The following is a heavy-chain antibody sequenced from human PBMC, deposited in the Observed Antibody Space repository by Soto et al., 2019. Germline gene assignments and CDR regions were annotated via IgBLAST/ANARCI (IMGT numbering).Heavy chain of an antibody. D-gene: IGHD2-2*02. Sequence: GGSLRLSCAASGFTFNTYGMHWVRQAPGKGLEWVAVISYDGSDKFYADSVKGRFTISRDNSKNTLYLQMSSLRPEDTAIYYCAKSPNFYCSSPNCYKYYFDYWGQGTLVTVSS. CDR2: ISYDGSDK. J-gene: IGHJ4*02. CDR1: GFTFNTYG. V-gene: IGHV3-30*18. CDR3: AKSPNFYCSSPNCYKYYFDY.